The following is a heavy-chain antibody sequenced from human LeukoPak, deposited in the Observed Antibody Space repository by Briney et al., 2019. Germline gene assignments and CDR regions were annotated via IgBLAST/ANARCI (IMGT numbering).Heavy chain of an antibody. CDR3: ATYYYDSSGYGSY. V-gene: IGHV4-31*03. D-gene: IGHD3-22*01. CDR2: IYYSGST. CDR1: GGSISSGGYY. J-gene: IGHJ4*02. Sequence: PSETLSLTCTVSGGSISSGGYYWSWIRQHPGKGLEWIGYIYYSGSTYYNPSLKSRVTISVDTSKNQFSLKLSSVTAADTAVYYCATYYYDSSGYGSYWGQGTLVTVSS.